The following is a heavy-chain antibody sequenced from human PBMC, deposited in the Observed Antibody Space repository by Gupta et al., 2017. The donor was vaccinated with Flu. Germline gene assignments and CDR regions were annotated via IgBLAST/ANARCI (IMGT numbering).Heavy chain of an antibody. CDR2: IYTNETT. CDR3: ARMDSKKGGCDP. J-gene: IGHJ5*02. D-gene: IGHD3-22*01. CDR1: GVPIGSNY. V-gene: IGHV4-4*07. Sequence: QVLLLESGPGLVKPSSTLSLTCTVSGVPIGSNYWGWVRQSAGKGLEWIGRIYTNETTNYNPSLKRRVTMSVDRSKNQFSLKMISVTAADTAVYYCARMDSKKGGCDPWGQGTLGIVSS.